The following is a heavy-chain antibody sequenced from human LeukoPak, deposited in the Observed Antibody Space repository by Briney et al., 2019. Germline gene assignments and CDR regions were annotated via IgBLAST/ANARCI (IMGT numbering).Heavy chain of an antibody. CDR3: ASDAYSGSYYESRFDY. V-gene: IGHV3-7*01. CDR2: IKQDGSEK. D-gene: IGHD1-26*01. CDR1: GFTFSRSW. J-gene: IGHJ4*02. Sequence: PGGSLRLSCAASGFTFSRSWMSWVRQAPGKGLEWVANIKQDGSEKYYVDSVKGRFTISRDNAKNSLYLQMNSLRAEDTAVYYCASDAYSGSYYESRFDYWGQGTLVTVSS.